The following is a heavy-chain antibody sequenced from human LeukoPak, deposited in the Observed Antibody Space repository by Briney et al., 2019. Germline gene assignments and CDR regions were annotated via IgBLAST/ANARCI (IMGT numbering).Heavy chain of an antibody. Sequence: SETLSLTCTVSGVSISSYYWTWIRQPPGKGLEWIGYIYYSGTTNYNPSLQSRVSISVDTSKNQFSLKLSSVTAADTAVYYCARGPYSPAWNYYYYMDVWGKGTTVTVSS. J-gene: IGHJ6*03. CDR2: IYYSGTT. D-gene: IGHD2-21*01. V-gene: IGHV4-59*01. CDR3: ARGPYSPAWNYYYYMDV. CDR1: GVSISSYY.